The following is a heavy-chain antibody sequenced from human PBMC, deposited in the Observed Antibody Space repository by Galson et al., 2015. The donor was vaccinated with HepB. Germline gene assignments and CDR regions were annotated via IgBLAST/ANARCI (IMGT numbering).Heavy chain of an antibody. CDR3: ARPVYTSSSDWYFDL. V-gene: IGHV3-21*01. CDR2: ISSSSSYI. J-gene: IGHJ2*01. Sequence: SLRLSCAASGFIFSSYGMHWVRQGPGKGLEWVSSISSSSSYIYYADSVKGRFTISRDNARNSLYLQMNSLRVEDTAVYYCARPVYTSSSDWYFDLWGRGTLVTVSS. CDR1: GFIFSSYG. D-gene: IGHD6-6*01.